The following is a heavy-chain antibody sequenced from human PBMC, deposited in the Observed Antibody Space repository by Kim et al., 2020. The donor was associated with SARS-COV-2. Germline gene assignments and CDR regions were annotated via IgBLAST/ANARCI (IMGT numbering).Heavy chain of an antibody. D-gene: IGHD3-10*01. CDR1: GGSISSGSYY. CDR3: ASNPGEFLDAFDI. CDR2: IYTSGST. Sequence: SETLSLTCTVSGGSISSGSYYWSWIRQPAGKGLEWIGRIYTSGSTNYNPSLKSRVTISVDTSKNQFSLKLSSVTAADTAVYYCASNPGEFLDAFDIWGQGTMVTVSS. V-gene: IGHV4-61*02. J-gene: IGHJ3*02.